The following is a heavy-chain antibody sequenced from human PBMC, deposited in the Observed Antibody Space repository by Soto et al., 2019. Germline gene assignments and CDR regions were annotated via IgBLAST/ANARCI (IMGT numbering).Heavy chain of an antibody. CDR3: AKDLGGEGSGAFDI. D-gene: IGHD3-10*01. V-gene: IGHV3-9*01. Sequence: EVQLVESGGGLVQPGRSLRLSCAASGFTFDDYAMHWVRQAPGKGLEWVSGFSWNSGSIGYADSVKGRFTISRDNAKNSLYLQMNSLRAEDTALYYCAKDLGGEGSGAFDIWGQGTMVTVSS. J-gene: IGHJ3*02. CDR2: FSWNSGSI. CDR1: GFTFDDYA.